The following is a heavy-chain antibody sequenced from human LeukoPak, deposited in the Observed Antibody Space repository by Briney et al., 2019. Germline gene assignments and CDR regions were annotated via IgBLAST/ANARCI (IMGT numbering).Heavy chain of an antibody. CDR1: GYSFSSYW. CDR2: IDPSDSYT. Sequence: GESLKISCKGSGYSFSSYWITWVRQMPGKGLEWMGRIDPSDSYTNYSLSFQGHVTISADKSITTAYLQWSSLKASDTAMYYCARVKPYTSGSRYWGQGTLVTVSS. D-gene: IGHD3-10*01. CDR3: ARVKPYTSGSRY. J-gene: IGHJ4*02. V-gene: IGHV5-10-1*01.